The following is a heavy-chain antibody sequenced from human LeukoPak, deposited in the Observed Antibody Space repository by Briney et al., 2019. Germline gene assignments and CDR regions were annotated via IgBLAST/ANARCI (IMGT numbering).Heavy chain of an antibody. J-gene: IGHJ4*02. D-gene: IGHD4-17*01. CDR1: GGSISSGSYY. CDR3: ARDRTVTKFDY. V-gene: IGHV4-61*02. Sequence: PSETLSLTCTVSGGSISSGSYYWSWIRQPAGKGLEWIGRIYTSGSTNYNPSLKSRVTISVDTFKNQYSLKLSSVTAADTAVYYCARDRTVTKFDYWGQGTLVTVSS. CDR2: IYTSGST.